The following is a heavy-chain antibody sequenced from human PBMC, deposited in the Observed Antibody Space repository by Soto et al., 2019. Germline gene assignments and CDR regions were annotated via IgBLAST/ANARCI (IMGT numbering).Heavy chain of an antibody. J-gene: IGHJ4*02. D-gene: IGHD4-17*01. V-gene: IGHV3-66*01. CDR3: AKDRYGDYGGIDY. CDR2: IYSGGST. Sequence: PGGSLRLSCAASGFTVSSNYMSWVRQAPGKGLEWVSVIYSGGSTYYADSVKGRFTISRDNSKNTLFLQMNSLRAEDTAVYYCAKDRYGDYGGIDYWGQGTMVTVSS. CDR1: GFTVSSNY.